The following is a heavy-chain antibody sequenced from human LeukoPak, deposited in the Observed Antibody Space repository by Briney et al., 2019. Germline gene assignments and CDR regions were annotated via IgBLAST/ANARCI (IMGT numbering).Heavy chain of an antibody. CDR3: ADSSGWFEYFQH. J-gene: IGHJ1*01. CDR2: ISYDGSNK. Sequence: QTGGSLRLSCAASGFTFSSYGMHWVRQAPGKGLEWVAVISYDGSNKYYADSVKGRFTISRDNSKNTLYLQMNSLRAEDTAVYYCADSSGWFEYFQHWGQGTLVTGSS. D-gene: IGHD6-19*01. CDR1: GFTFSSYG. V-gene: IGHV3-30*03.